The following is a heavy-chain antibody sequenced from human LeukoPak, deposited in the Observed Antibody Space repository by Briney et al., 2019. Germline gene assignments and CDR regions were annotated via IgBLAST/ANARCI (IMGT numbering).Heavy chain of an antibody. CDR2: IKQDGSEK. Sequence: GGSLRLSCAVSGFSVSGYWMTWVRQAPGKGLEWVANIKQDGSEKNYVDSVKGRFTISRDNAENSLFLQMNSLRIEDTAVYYCAREWQGGIAAAGTRIEGDYWGQGTLVAVSS. V-gene: IGHV3-7*01. J-gene: IGHJ4*02. D-gene: IGHD6-13*01. CDR1: GFSVSGYW. CDR3: AREWQGGIAAAGTRIEGDY.